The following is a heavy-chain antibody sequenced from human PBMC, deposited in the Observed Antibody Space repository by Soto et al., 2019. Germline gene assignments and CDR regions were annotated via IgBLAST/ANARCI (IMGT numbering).Heavy chain of an antibody. CDR1: GFTFSSYA. V-gene: IGHV3-64*01. CDR2: ISSNGGST. J-gene: IGHJ6*03. CDR3: ARASTEYYYYYLDV. Sequence: GGSLRLSCAASGFTFSSYAMHWVRQAPGKGLEYASSISSNGGSTYYANSVKGRFTISRDNSKNTLYLQMGSLRAEDMAVYYCARASTEYYYYYLDVWGKGTTVTVSS.